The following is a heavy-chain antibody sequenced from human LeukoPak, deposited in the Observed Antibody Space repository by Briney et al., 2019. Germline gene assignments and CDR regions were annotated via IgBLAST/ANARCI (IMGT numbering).Heavy chain of an antibody. CDR3: ARSYTIFGVVDY. J-gene: IGHJ4*02. D-gene: IGHD3-3*01. V-gene: IGHV1-2*02. CDR2: INRNSGGT. CDR1: GYTFTGYY. Sequence: ASVKVSCKASGYTFTGYYMHWVRQAPGQGLEWMGWINRNSGGTNYAQKFQGRVTMTRDTSISTAYMELSRLRSDDTAVYYCARSYTIFGVVDYWGQGTLVTVSS.